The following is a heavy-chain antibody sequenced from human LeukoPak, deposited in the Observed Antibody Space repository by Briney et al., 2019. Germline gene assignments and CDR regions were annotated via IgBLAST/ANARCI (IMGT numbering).Heavy chain of an antibody. CDR2: ISTYNGDT. D-gene: IGHD3-10*01. CDR1: GYTFTKYG. V-gene: IGHV1-18*01. J-gene: IGHJ5*02. CDR3: ARTPNYGSGSLFFWFDP. Sequence: ASVKVSCKASGYTFTKYGIGWVRQAPGQGLEWMGWISTYNGDTYYPQKVQGRVTMTTDTSTTTGYMELRSLTSDDTAVYYCARTPNYGSGSLFFWFDPWGQGTLVTVSS.